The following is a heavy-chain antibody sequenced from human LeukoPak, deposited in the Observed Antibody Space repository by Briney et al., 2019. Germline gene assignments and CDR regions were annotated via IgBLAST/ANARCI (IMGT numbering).Heavy chain of an antibody. J-gene: IGHJ6*03. CDR1: GGSISSYY. V-gene: IGHV4-59*01. CDR2: IYYSGST. CDR3: ARGGSSSWPYYYYYYTDV. D-gene: IGHD6-13*01. Sequence: KPSETLSLTCTVSGGSISSYYWSWIRQPPGKGLEWIGYIYYSGSTNYNPSLKSRVTISVDTSKNQFSLKLSSVTAADTAVYYCARGGSSSWPYYYYYYTDVWGKGTTVTVSS.